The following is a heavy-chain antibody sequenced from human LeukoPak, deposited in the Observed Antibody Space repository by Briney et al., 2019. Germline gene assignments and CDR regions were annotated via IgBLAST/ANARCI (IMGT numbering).Heavy chain of an antibody. CDR3: ARDLGYCTNGVCHTRFDY. CDR1: GYTFTGYY. CDR2: INPNSGGT. D-gene: IGHD2-8*01. Sequence: ASVKVSCKASGYTFTGYYMHWVRQAPGQGLEWMGRINPNSGGTNYAQKFQGRVTMIRDTSISTAYMELSRLRSDDTAVYYCARDLGYCTNGVCHTRFDYWGQGTLVAVSS. V-gene: IGHV1-2*06. J-gene: IGHJ4*02.